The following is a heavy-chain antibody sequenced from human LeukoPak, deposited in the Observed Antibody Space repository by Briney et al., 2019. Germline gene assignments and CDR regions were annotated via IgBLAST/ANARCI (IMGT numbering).Heavy chain of an antibody. J-gene: IGHJ4*02. CDR1: GYTFTSYY. CDR3: ARAPSTTVTTFGLFDY. D-gene: IGHD4-17*01. V-gene: IGHV1-46*01. CDR2: INPSGGST. Sequence: ASVKVSCTASGYTFTSYYMHWVRQAPGQGLEWMGIINPSGGSTSYAQKFQGRVTMTRDTSTSTVYMELSSLRSEDTAVYYCARAPSTTVTTFGLFDYWGQGTLVTVSS.